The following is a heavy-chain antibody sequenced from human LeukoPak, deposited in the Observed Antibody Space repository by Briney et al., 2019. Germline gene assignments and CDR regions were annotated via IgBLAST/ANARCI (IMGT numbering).Heavy chain of an antibody. J-gene: IGHJ4*02. CDR1: GLTFSSYA. CDR2: ISGNGGST. V-gene: IGHV3-64D*06. CDR3: VKDPSDILTGPGSN. Sequence: PGGSLRLSCSASGLTFSSYAMDWVRQAPGKGLEYVSAISGNGGSTYYADSVKGRFTISRDNSKNTLYLQMSSLRAEDTAVYYCVKDPSDILTGPGSNWGQGTLVTVSS. D-gene: IGHD3-9*01.